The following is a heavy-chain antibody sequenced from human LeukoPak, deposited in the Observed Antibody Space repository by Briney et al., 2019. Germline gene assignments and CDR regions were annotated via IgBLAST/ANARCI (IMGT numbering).Heavy chain of an antibody. Sequence: GASVKASCKASGYTFTSYDINWVRQATGQGLEWMGGIIPIFGTANYAQKFQGRVTITADESTSTAYMELSSLRSEDTAVYYCARGSPVDSSVHWFDPWGQGTLVTVSS. D-gene: IGHD3-22*01. CDR3: ARGSPVDSSVHWFDP. V-gene: IGHV1-69*13. CDR1: GYTFTSYD. J-gene: IGHJ5*02. CDR2: IIPIFGTA.